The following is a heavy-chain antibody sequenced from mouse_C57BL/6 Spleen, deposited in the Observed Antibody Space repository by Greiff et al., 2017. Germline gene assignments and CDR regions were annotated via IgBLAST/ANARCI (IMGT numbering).Heavy chain of an antibody. Sequence: QVQLQQPGAELVRPGSSVKLSCKASGYTFTSSWMHWVKQSPIPGLEWIGNIDPSDSETHYNQKFKDKATLTVAKSSSTAYMQLSSLTSEDSAVYYCSRLRYYGSSYDDYWGQGTTLTVSS. J-gene: IGHJ2*01. CDR1: GYTFTSSW. V-gene: IGHV1-52*01. CDR3: SRLRYYGSSYDDY. CDR2: IDPSDSET. D-gene: IGHD1-1*01.